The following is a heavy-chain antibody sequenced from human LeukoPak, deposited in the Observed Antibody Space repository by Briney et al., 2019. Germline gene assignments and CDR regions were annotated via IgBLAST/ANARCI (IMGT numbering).Heavy chain of an antibody. V-gene: IGHV4-59*01. CDR1: GGSISGYY. D-gene: IGHD3-10*01. CDR2: KYYSGST. CDR3: ARGSGKYFGWFDP. Sequence: PSETLSLTCTVSGGSISGYYWTWIRQPPGKGLEWIGYKYYSGSTNSNPSLKSRVTISVDPSKNQFSLKLTSVTAADTAVYYCARGSGKYFGWFDPWGQGTPVTVSS. J-gene: IGHJ5*02.